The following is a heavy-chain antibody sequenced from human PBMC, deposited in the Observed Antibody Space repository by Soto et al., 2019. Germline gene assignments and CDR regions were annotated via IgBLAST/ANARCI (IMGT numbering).Heavy chain of an antibody. CDR1: GGSISSYY. CDR3: ASGLYLNWFDP. CDR2: IYYSGST. D-gene: IGHD2-2*02. V-gene: IGHV4-59*08. Sequence: SSETLSLTCTVSGGSISSYYWSWIRQPPGKGLERIGYIYYSGSTNYNPSIKSRVTKSVDTSKNQFSLKLSSVTAADTAVYYCASGLYLNWFDPWGQGTLVTVSS. J-gene: IGHJ5*02.